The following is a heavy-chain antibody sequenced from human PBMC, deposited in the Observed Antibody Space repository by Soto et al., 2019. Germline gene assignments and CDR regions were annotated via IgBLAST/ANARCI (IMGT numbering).Heavy chain of an antibody. V-gene: IGHV4-39*07. CDR1: GGSISSSTYY. Sequence: SETLSLTCTVSGGSISSSTYYWGWIRQPPGKGLEGIGNIYYSGSTNYNPSLKSRVTISVDTSKNQFSLKLSSVTAADTAVYYCARDGSEGDWFDPWGQGTLVTVSS. J-gene: IGHJ5*02. D-gene: IGHD1-26*01. CDR2: IYYSGST. CDR3: ARDGSEGDWFDP.